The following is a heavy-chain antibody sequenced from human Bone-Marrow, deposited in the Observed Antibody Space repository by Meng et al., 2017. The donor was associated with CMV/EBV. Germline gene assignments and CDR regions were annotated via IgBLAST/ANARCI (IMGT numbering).Heavy chain of an antibody. V-gene: IGHV3-7*03. Sequence: GESLKISCAASGFTFSSYWMSWVRQAPGRGLEWVANIKQDGSEKYYVDSVKGRFTISRDNAKNSLSLQMNSLRAEDTAVYYCARARLDSSPVYFDYWGQGTLDTVSS. J-gene: IGHJ4*02. D-gene: IGHD6-13*01. CDR3: ARARLDSSPVYFDY. CDR1: GFTFSSYW. CDR2: IKQDGSEK.